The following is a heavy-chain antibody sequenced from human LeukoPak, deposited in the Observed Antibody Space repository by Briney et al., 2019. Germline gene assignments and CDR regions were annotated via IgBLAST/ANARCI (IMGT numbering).Heavy chain of an antibody. Sequence: KPSETLSLTCAVYGGSFSGYYWSWIRQPPGKGLEWIGEINHSGSTNYNPSLKSRVTISVDTSKNQFSLKLSSVTAADTAVYYCARGNHDYAFDYWGQGTLVTVSS. CDR1: GGSFSGYY. V-gene: IGHV4-34*01. CDR2: INHSGST. J-gene: IGHJ4*02. D-gene: IGHD4-17*01. CDR3: ARGNHDYAFDY.